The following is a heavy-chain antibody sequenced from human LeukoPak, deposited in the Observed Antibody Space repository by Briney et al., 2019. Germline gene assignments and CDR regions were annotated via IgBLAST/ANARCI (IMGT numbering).Heavy chain of an antibody. V-gene: IGHV4-59*08. J-gene: IGHJ4*02. Sequence: PSETLSLTCTVSGGSISSYYWSWIRQPPGKGLKWIGYIYYSGSTNYNPSLKSRVTISVDTSKNQFSLKLSSVTAADTAVYYCARQSGTYYYDSSGYYYGVYFDYWGQGTLVTVSS. CDR2: IYYSGST. D-gene: IGHD3-22*01. CDR1: GGSISSYY. CDR3: ARQSGTYYYDSSGYYYGVYFDY.